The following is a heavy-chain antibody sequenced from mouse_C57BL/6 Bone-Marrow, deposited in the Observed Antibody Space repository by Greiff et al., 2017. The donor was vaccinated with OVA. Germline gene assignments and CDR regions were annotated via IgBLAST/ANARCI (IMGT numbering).Heavy chain of an antibody. CDR2: INYDGSST. J-gene: IGHJ1*03. V-gene: IGHV5-16*01. Sequence: EVMLVESEGGLVQPGSSMKLSCTASGFTFSDYYMAWVRQVPEKGLEWVANINYDGSSTYYLDSLKSRFIISRDNAKNILYLHMSSLKSEDTATYYCARGGWDCYFDVWGTGTTVTVSS. D-gene: IGHD3-3*01. CDR1: GFTFSDYY. CDR3: ARGGWDCYFDV.